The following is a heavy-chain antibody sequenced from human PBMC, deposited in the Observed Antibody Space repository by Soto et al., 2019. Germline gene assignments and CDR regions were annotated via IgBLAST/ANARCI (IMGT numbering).Heavy chain of an antibody. CDR2: ISYGGDNK. CDR3: AKARHSTSWYGLEADF. V-gene: IGHV3-30*09. D-gene: IGHD6-13*01. Sequence: QVQLVESGGGVVQPGRSLRLSCAASGFIFSDYAMHWVRQAPGKGLEWVAVISYGGDNKYYADSVRGRFAISRDNLKNTLDLQMNSLNPEDTAVYHCAKARHSTSWYGLEADFWGQGTLGTVSS. CDR1: GFIFSDYA. J-gene: IGHJ4*02.